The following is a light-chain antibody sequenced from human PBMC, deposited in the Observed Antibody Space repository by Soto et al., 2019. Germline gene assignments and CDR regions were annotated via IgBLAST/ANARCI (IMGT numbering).Light chain of an antibody. J-gene: IGLJ1*01. CDR1: ISDVGGYNY. CDR3: CSYAGSYTFYV. CDR2: DVS. Sequence: QSVLTQPRSVSGSPGQSVTISCTGTISDVGGYNYVSWYQQHPGKAPKLMIYDVSKRPSGVPDRFSGSKSGNTASLTISGLQADDEADYYCCSYAGSYTFYVFGTGTKVTVL. V-gene: IGLV2-11*01.